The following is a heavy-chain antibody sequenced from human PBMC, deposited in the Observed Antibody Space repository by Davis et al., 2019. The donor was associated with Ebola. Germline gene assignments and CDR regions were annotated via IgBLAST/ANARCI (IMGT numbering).Heavy chain of an antibody. Sequence: AASVKVSCKASGYTFTGYYMHWVRQAPGQGLEWMGRINPNSGGTNYAQKFQGRVTMTRDTSISTAYMELSRLRSDDTAVYYCARDRLGGRLGDLLSHYFDYWGQGTLVTVSS. J-gene: IGHJ4*02. CDR2: INPNSGGT. D-gene: IGHD3-16*01. V-gene: IGHV1-2*06. CDR3: ARDRLGGRLGDLLSHYFDY. CDR1: GYTFTGYY.